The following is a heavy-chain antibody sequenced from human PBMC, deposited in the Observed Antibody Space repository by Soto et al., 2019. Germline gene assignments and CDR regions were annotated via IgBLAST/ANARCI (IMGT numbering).Heavy chain of an antibody. Sequence: SVKVSCKASGGTFSSDAISWVRQAPGQGLEWMGGIIPIFGTANYAQKFQGRVTITADKSTRTADMELSSLRSEDTAVYYCARGGYSSSWPLYFQHWGQGTLVTVS. V-gene: IGHV1-69*06. CDR3: ARGGYSSSWPLYFQH. J-gene: IGHJ1*01. CDR2: IIPIFGTA. CDR1: GGTFSSDA. D-gene: IGHD6-13*01.